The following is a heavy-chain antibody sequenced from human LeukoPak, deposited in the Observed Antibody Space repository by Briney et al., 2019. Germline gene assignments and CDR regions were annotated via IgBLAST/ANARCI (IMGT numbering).Heavy chain of an antibody. V-gene: IGHV3-23*01. CDR1: GFTFSSYA. CDR2: ISGSGGST. D-gene: IGHD1-26*01. CDR3: TTPAIVGATGRDY. Sequence: PGGSLRLSCAASGFTFSSYAMSWVRQAPGKGLEWVSAISGSGGSTYYADSVKGRFTISRDNSKNTLYLQMNSLKTEDTAVYYCTTPAIVGATGRDYWGQGTLVTVSS. J-gene: IGHJ4*02.